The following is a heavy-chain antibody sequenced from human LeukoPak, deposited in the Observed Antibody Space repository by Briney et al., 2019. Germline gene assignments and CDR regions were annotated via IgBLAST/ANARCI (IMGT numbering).Heavy chain of an antibody. V-gene: IGHV3-23*01. CDR1: GISLSNYA. J-gene: IGHJ4*02. CDR3: AQRGVVIRGILVIGHHPEASHYDF. D-gene: IGHD3-10*01. Sequence: GGSLRLSCVVSGISLSNYAMTWVRQAPGKGLEWVSYISGRGGGTTYADSVKGRFTISRDSSLNTLYLQMNNLRAEDTAVYFCAQRGVVIRGILVIGHHPEASHYDFWGQGVLVTVSS. CDR2: ISGRGGGT.